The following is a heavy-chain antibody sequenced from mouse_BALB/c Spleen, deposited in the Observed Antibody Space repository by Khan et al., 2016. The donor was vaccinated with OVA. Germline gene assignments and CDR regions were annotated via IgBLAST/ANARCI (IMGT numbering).Heavy chain of an antibody. J-gene: IGHJ3*01. CDR2: ISPGSGDT. Sequence: QVQLQQSGAELARPGASVKLSCKASGYTFTDYYINWVKQRTGQGLEWIGEISPGSGDTYYNEKFKGKATLTADKSSTKAYMQLSSLTSEASAVFVCTRRNYFGYTFAYWGQGTRLTVSA. CDR3: TRRNYFGYTFAY. V-gene: IGHV1-77*01. CDR1: GYTFTDYY. D-gene: IGHD1-2*01.